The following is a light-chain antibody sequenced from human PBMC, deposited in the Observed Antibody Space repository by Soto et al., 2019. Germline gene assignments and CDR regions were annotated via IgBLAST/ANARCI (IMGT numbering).Light chain of an antibody. CDR2: DVS. V-gene: IGLV2-14*01. CDR3: ASYTTSSTYV. Sequence: QSVLTQPASVSGSPGQSIAISCTGTSSDVGGYGYVSWYQQQPGKAPKLVISDVSNRPSGVSDRFSGSKSGNTASLTISGLQTEDEPDYYCASYTTSSTYVFGNGTKVXXL. CDR1: SSDVGGYGY. J-gene: IGLJ1*01.